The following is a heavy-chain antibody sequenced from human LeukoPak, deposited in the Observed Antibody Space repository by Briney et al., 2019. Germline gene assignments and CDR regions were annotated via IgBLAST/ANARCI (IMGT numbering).Heavy chain of an antibody. D-gene: IGHD3-16*01. V-gene: IGHV1-69*13. CDR3: AREGEWPRTKHFDD. Sequence: ASVKVSCKASGGTFNNHAISWVRQAPGQGPEWMGGIMPIFGSANYAQKFQGRVTITADESMTTAYMEVTSLRSDDTAVYYCAREGEWPRTKHFDDWGQGTLVTVSS. CDR1: GGTFNNHA. CDR2: IMPIFGSA. J-gene: IGHJ4*02.